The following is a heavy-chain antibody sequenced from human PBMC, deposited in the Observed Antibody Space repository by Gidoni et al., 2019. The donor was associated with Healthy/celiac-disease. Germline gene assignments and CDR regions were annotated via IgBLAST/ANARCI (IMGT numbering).Heavy chain of an antibody. V-gene: IGHV3-9*01. CDR1: GFTFADSA. Sequence: EVQLVESGGGLVQPGRSLRLSCAAYGFTFADSALHWVRQAPGKGLEWVSGISWNSGSIGYADSVKGRFTISRDNAKNSLYLQMNSLRAEDTALYYCAKDSENYYDSSGYPHYFDYWGQGTLVTVSS. J-gene: IGHJ4*02. CDR2: ISWNSGSI. CDR3: AKDSENYYDSSGYPHYFDY. D-gene: IGHD3-22*01.